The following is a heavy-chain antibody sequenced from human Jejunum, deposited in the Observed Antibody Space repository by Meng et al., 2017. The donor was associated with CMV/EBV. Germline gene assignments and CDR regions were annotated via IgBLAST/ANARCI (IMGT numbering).Heavy chain of an antibody. CDR2: ISSSSSYI. V-gene: IGHV3-21*01. D-gene: IGHD2-21*01. J-gene: IGHJ6*02. CDR3: ARQKCGGDCDMDV. CDR1: GVTFSSYS. Sequence: SGVTFSSYSMNWVRQAPGKGLEWVSSISSSSSYIYYADSVKGRFTISRNNARNSLFLQMDGLRAEDTAVYYCARQKCGGDCDMDVWGQGTTVTVSS.